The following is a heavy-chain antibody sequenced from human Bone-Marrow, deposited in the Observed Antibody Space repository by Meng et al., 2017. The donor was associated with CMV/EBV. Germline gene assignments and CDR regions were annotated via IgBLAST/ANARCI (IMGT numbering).Heavy chain of an antibody. V-gene: IGHV1-8*02. CDR3: AGARSSSRSGGFDY. Sequence: ASVKVSCKASGYTFTSYGVNWVRQATGQGLEWMGRMNPNSGNTGYAQKFQGRVTMTRDTSISTAYMELSSLRSEDTAVYYCAGARSSSRSGGFDYWGQGTLVTVSS. J-gene: IGHJ4*02. CDR2: MNPNSGNT. D-gene: IGHD6-13*01. CDR1: GYTFTSYG.